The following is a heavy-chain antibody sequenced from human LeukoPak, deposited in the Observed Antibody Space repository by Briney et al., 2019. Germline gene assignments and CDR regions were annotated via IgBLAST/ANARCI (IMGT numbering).Heavy chain of an antibody. J-gene: IGHJ3*02. Sequence: GASVTVSCKASGYTFTGYYMHWVRQALGQGLEWMGWINPNSGGTNYAQKFQGRVTMTRDTSISTAYMELSRLRSDDTAVYYCARRVTLHAFDIWGQGTMVNVSS. D-gene: IGHD3-16*01. CDR2: INPNSGGT. CDR1: GYTFTGYY. CDR3: ARRVTLHAFDI. V-gene: IGHV1-2*02.